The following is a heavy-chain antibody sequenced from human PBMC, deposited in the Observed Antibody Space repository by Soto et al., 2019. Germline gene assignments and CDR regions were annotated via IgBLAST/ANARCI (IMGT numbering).Heavy chain of an antibody. CDR2: SYYRSRWYN. D-gene: IGHD1-7*01. Sequence: QVQLQESGPGLVKPSQTLSLTCAISGDSVSSNSAAWNWIRQSPSRGLEWLGRSYYRSRWYNDYAVSVKSRITVNPDTSKNQFSLQLTSVTPEDTAVYYCAGTTSHYWYYMDVWGKGTTVTVSS. CDR1: GDSVSSNSAA. CDR3: AGTTSHYWYYMDV. J-gene: IGHJ6*03. V-gene: IGHV6-1*01.